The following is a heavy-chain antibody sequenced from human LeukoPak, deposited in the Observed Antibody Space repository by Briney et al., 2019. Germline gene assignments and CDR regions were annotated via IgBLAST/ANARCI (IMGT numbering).Heavy chain of an antibody. J-gene: IGHJ6*03. D-gene: IGHD2-2*01. CDR2: IKQDGSEK. V-gene: IGHV3-7*01. CDR3: ARDRYCSSTSCSYYMDV. Sequence: GRSLRLSCAASGFTFDDYAMHWVRQAPGKGLEWVANIKQDGSEKYYVDSVKGRFTISRDNAKNSLYLQMNSLRAEDTAVYYCARDRYCSSTSCSYYMDVWGKGTTVTVSS. CDR1: GFTFDDYA.